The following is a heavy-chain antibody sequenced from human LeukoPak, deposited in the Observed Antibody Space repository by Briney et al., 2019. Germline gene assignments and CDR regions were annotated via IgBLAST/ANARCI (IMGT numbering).Heavy chain of an antibody. V-gene: IGHV4-4*07. D-gene: IGHD3-22*01. CDR2: IYTSGST. Sequence: TSETLSLTCTVSGGSITSYHWSWIRQPAGKGLEWIGRIYTSGSTNYSPSLKSRVTMSVDTSKSQFSLKLSSVTAADTAMYYCAGHYYYDTTGSDYWGQGTLVTVSS. CDR3: AGHYYYDTTGSDY. CDR1: GGSITSYH. J-gene: IGHJ4*02.